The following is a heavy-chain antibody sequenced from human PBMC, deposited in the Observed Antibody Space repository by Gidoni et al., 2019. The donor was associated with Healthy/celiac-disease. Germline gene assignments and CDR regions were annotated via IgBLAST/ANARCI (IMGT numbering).Heavy chain of an antibody. CDR2: ISSSSSTI. CDR1: GFTFSSYS. CDR3: ARSMATKDDAFDI. D-gene: IGHD5-18*01. Sequence: EVQLVESGGGLVQPGGSLRPSCAASGFTFSSYSMNWVRQAPGKGLEWVSYISSSSSTIYYADSVKGRFTISRDNAKNSLYLQMNSLRAEDTAVYYCARSMATKDDAFDIWGQGTMVTVSS. V-gene: IGHV3-48*01. J-gene: IGHJ3*02.